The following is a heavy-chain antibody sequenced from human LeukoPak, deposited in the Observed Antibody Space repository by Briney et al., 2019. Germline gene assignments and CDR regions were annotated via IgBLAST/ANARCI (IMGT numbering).Heavy chain of an antibody. Sequence: SDTLSLTCTVSGGSISSSSDYWGWIRQPPGKGLEWIGSIYYSGSTYYNPSVKSRVTISVDTSKNQFSLRLTSVTAADTDVYYCARRPYTSGWYYYFDYWGQGTLVTVSS. CDR2: IYYSGST. CDR3: ARRPYTSGWYYYFDY. D-gene: IGHD6-19*01. J-gene: IGHJ4*02. CDR1: GGSISSSSDY. V-gene: IGHV4-39*07.